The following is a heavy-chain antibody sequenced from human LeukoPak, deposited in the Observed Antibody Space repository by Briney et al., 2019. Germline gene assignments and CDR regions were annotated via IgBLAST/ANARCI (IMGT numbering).Heavy chain of an antibody. Sequence: GASVTVSCKFSGYTLTELSMHWVRQAPGKGLEWMGGFDPEDGETIYAQKFQGRVTMTEDTSTDTAYMELSSLRSEDTAVYYCATPVGYCSSTSCYDYWGQGTLVTVSS. V-gene: IGHV1-24*01. D-gene: IGHD2-2*01. CDR2: FDPEDGET. CDR3: ATPVGYCSSTSCYDY. CDR1: GYTLTELS. J-gene: IGHJ4*02.